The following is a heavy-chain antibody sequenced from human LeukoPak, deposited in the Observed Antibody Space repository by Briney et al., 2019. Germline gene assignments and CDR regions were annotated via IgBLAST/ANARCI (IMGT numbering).Heavy chain of an antibody. D-gene: IGHD5-18*01. V-gene: IGHV1-18*01. CDR3: ARDATAMVPLQGGMDV. CDR1: GYTFTSYG. Sequence: ASVKVSCKASGYTFTSYGISWVRQAPGQGLEWMGWISANNGNTNYAQKFQGRVTMTTDTSTSTAYMELRSLRSDDTAVYYCARDATAMVPLQGGMDVWGQGTTVTISS. J-gene: IGHJ6*02. CDR2: ISANNGNT.